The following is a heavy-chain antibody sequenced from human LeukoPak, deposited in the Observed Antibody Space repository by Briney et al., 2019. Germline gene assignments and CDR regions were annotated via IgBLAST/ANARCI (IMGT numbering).Heavy chain of an antibody. CDR3: ARVEGGYDLGLFDY. J-gene: IGHJ4*02. CDR1: GGSISSYH. Sequence: SETLSLTCTVSGGSISSYHWSWIRQPAGKGLEWIGRIYTSGSTNYNPSLKSRVTMSVDTSKNQFSLKLSSVTAADTAVYYCARVEGGYDLGLFDYWGQGTLVTVSS. D-gene: IGHD5-12*01. V-gene: IGHV4-4*07. CDR2: IYTSGST.